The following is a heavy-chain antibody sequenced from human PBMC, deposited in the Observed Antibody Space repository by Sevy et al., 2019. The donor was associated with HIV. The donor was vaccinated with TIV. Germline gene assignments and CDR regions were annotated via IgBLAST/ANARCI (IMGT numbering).Heavy chain of an antibody. J-gene: IGHJ4*02. V-gene: IGHV4-38-2*01. D-gene: IGHD7-27*01. CDR3: ASHDWGREDY. Sequence: SETVSLTCAVSGYSISSGYWWDWFRRPPEKGLEWIGAIHYSGSTQYNPSLKSRVTISADTSKNHFSLRLSSMTAADTAVYYCASHDWGREDYWGQGTLVTVSS. CDR1: GYSISSGYW. CDR2: IHYSGST.